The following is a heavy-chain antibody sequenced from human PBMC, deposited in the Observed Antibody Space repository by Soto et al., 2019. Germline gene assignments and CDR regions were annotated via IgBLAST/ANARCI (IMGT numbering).Heavy chain of an antibody. CDR2: XGAYNXNT. CDR3: ARDRYGDRFDY. D-gene: IGHD4-17*01. Sequence: GXXVKVSCKASGYTFTTYGISWVRQAPGQGLEWMGGXGAYNXNTNYAQKLQGXVTMTTDTXTSTEYMELRSLRYDDKDVYYCARDRYGDRFDYWGKGTLVTVYS. J-gene: IGHJ4*02. CDR1: GYTFTTYG. V-gene: IGHV1-18*01.